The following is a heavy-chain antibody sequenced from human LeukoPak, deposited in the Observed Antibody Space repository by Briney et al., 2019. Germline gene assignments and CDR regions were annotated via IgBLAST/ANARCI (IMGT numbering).Heavy chain of an antibody. Sequence: GESLKISCKGSGYSFTSYWIGWVRQMPGKGLEWMGIIYPGDSDTRYSPSFQGQVTISADNSISTAYLQWSSLKASDTAMYYCARRRDYGGNSEKAPFDYWGQGTLVTVSS. CDR1: GYSFTSYW. J-gene: IGHJ4*02. D-gene: IGHD4-23*01. V-gene: IGHV5-51*01. CDR2: IYPGDSDT. CDR3: ARRRDYGGNSEKAPFDY.